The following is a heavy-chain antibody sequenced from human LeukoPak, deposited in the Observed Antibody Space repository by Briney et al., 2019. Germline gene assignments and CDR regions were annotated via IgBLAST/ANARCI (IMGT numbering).Heavy chain of an antibody. CDR2: ISSSSSYI. D-gene: IGHD3-10*01. Sequence: GGSLRLSCAASGFTFSSYSMNWVRQAPGKGLEWVSSISSSSSYIYYADSVKGRFTISRDNAKNSLYLQMNSLRAEDAAVYYCASVGNYYYGSGSYYNFDYWGQGTLVTVSS. CDR3: ASVGNYYYGSGSYYNFDY. CDR1: GFTFSSYS. V-gene: IGHV3-21*01. J-gene: IGHJ4*02.